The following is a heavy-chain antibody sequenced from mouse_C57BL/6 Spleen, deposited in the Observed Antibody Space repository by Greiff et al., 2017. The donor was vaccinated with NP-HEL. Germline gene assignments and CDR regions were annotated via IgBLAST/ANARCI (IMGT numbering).Heavy chain of an antibody. D-gene: IGHD2-4*01. J-gene: IGHJ2*01. Sequence: QVQLQQPGAELVRPGSSVKLSCKASGYTFTSYWMHWVKQRPIQGLEWIGNIDPSDSETHYIQKFKDKATLTVDKSSSTAYMQLSSLTSEDSAVYYCARLITTGTLFDYWGQGTTLTVSS. CDR2: IDPSDSET. V-gene: IGHV1-52*01. CDR1: GYTFTSYW. CDR3: ARLITTGTLFDY.